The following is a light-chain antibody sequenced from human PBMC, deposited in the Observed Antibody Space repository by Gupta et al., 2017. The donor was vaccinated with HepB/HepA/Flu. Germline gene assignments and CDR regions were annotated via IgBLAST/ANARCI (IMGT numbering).Light chain of an antibody. CDR3: QQSYSTPT. CDR1: QSIVIY. Sequence: DILMTQSPSSLSASVGDRVTITCRASQSIVIYLSWYQQKPGKAPKLLIYAASNLQSGVPSRFSGSGSGTDFTLTSSSLQPEDFATYYGQQSYSTPTFGGGTKVDIK. CDR2: AAS. V-gene: IGKV1-39*01. J-gene: IGKJ4*01.